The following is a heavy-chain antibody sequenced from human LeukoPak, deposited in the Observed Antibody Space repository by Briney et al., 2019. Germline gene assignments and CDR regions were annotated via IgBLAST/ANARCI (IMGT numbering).Heavy chain of an antibody. CDR2: IYYSGST. J-gene: IGHJ4*02. Sequence: PSETLSLTCTVSGGSISIYYWTWIRQPPGKGLEWIGSIYYSGSTNYNPSLKSRVTISVDTSKNQFSLKLSSVTAADTAVYYCARDPYASGSFFDYWGQGTLVTVSS. CDR3: ARDPYASGSFFDY. V-gene: IGHV4-59*01. CDR1: GGSISIYY. D-gene: IGHD3-10*01.